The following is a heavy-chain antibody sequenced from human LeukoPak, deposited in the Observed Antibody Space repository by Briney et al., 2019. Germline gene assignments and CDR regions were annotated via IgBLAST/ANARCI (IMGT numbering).Heavy chain of an antibody. Sequence: SETLSLTCTVSGGSISSYYWSWIRQPPGKGLEWIGYIYYSGSTNYNPSLKSRVTISVDTSKNQFSLKLSSVTAADTAVYYCARDRDSGTPPGWFDPGGQGPLVTVPS. D-gene: IGHD1-26*01. CDR3: ARDRDSGTPPGWFDP. CDR2: IYYSGST. J-gene: IGHJ5*02. V-gene: IGHV4-59*01. CDR1: GGSISSYY.